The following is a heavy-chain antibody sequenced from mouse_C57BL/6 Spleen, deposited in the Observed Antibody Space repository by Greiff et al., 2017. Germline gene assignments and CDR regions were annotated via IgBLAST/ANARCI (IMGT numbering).Heavy chain of an antibody. J-gene: IGHJ1*03. D-gene: IGHD2-4*01. V-gene: IGHV2-6*03. Sequence: VKLMESGPGLVAPSQSLSITCTVSGFSLTSYGVHWVRQPPGKGLEWLVVIWSDGSTTYNSALKSRLSISKDNSKSQVFLKMNSLQTDDTAMYYCARGAYDYDEDFDVWGTGTTVTVSS. CDR1: GFSLTSYG. CDR2: IWSDGST. CDR3: ARGAYDYDEDFDV.